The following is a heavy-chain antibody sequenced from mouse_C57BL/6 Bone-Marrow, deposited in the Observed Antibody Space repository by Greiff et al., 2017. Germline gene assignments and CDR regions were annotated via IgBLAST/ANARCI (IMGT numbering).Heavy chain of an antibody. CDR2: IDPSDSET. CDR3: LYDGFFSPG. Sequence: QVQLQQPGAELVRPGSSVKLSCKASGYTFTSYWMHWVKQRPIQGLEWIGNIDPSDSETHYNQKFKDKATLTVDKSSSTAYMQLSSLTSADSAVYCCLYDGFFSPGWGQGTTLTVSS. CDR1: GYTFTSYW. D-gene: IGHD2-3*01. J-gene: IGHJ2*01. V-gene: IGHV1-52*01.